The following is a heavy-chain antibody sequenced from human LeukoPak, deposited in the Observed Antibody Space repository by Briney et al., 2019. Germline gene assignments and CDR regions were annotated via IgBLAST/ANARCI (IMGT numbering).Heavy chain of an antibody. CDR2: IYPGTSET. CDR3: ARHGAGDDLDI. CDR1: GSSINNYW. Sequence: GESLMISCTGSGSSINNYWIDWVRQMAGEGLEWMGIIYPGTSETRYSPSFHGQVTFSAEKSISTAYVQLSSLKASDTAMYYCARHGAGDDLDIWGQGKMVTVSS. D-gene: IGHD1-26*01. V-gene: IGHV5-51*01. J-gene: IGHJ3*02.